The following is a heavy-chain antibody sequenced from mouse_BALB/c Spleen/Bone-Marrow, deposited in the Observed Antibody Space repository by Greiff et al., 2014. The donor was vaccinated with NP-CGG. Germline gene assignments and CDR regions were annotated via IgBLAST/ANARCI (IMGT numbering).Heavy chain of an antibody. CDR1: GHTFTNYW. V-gene: IGHV1S22*01. Sequence: LQQSGSELVSPGGSVKLTCKASGHTFTNYWVHWVKQRPGQGLEWIGNIYPGSGSTNYDEKFKRKATLTVDTSSTTAYMQLSSLTTEDSAVYYCTRDKATPYYAMDYWDQGTSVTVSS. D-gene: IGHD6-1*01. CDR3: TRDKATPYYAMDY. CDR2: IYPGSGST. J-gene: IGHJ4*01.